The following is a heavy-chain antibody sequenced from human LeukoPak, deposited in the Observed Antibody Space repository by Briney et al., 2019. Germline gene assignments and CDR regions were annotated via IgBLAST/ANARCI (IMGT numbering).Heavy chain of an antibody. CDR3: ARDWATFEYSSSSLLYYYYGMDV. J-gene: IGHJ6*02. Sequence: SETLSLTCTVSGGSISSYYWSWIRQPAGKGLEWIGRIYTSGSTNYNPSLKSRVTMSVDTSKNQFSLKLSSVTAADTAVHYCARDWATFEYSSSSLLYYYYGMDVWGQGTTVTVSS. CDR2: IYTSGST. D-gene: IGHD6-6*01. V-gene: IGHV4-4*07. CDR1: GGSISSYY.